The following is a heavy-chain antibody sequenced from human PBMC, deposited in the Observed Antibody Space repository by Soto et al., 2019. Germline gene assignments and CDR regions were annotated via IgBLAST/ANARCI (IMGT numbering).Heavy chain of an antibody. CDR2: ISSSSSYI. CDR1: GFTFSSYS. J-gene: IGHJ6*03. CDR3: ARDRRFLEWLLHNYYYYMDV. V-gene: IGHV3-21*01. Sequence: PGGSLRLSCAASGFTFSSYSMNWVRQAPGKGLEWVSSISSSSSYIYYADSVKGRFTISRDNAKNSLYLQMNSLRAEDTAVYYCARDRRFLEWLLHNYYYYMDVWGKGTTVTVLL. D-gene: IGHD3-3*01.